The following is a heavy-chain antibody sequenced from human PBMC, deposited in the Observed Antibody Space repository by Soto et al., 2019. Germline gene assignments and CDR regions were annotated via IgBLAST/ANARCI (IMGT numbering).Heavy chain of an antibody. CDR2: ISAYNGNT. J-gene: IGHJ4*02. V-gene: IGHV1-18*01. CDR1: GYTFTSYG. D-gene: IGHD5-18*01. CDR3: SSSLLVGYGLEGESD. Sequence: QVQLVQSGAEVKKPGASVKVSCKASGYTFTSYGISWVRQAPGQGLEWMGWISAYNGNTNYAQKLQCRVTMTTDTSTSTAYMELRSLRSDDTAVYYCSSSLLVGYGLEGESDWGQRTLVTVSS.